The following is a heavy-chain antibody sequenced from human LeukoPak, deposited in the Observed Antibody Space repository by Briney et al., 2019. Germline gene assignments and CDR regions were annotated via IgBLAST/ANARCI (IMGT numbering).Heavy chain of an antibody. Sequence: GGSLRLSCAASGFTFSSYSMNWVRQAPGKGLEWVSYISSSSSTIYYADSVKGRFTISRDNAKNSLYLQMNSLRAEDTAVYYCARGWEGEADAFDIWGQGTMVTVSS. CDR3: ARGWEGEADAFDI. D-gene: IGHD1-26*01. V-gene: IGHV3-48*01. J-gene: IGHJ3*02. CDR2: ISSSSSTI. CDR1: GFTFSSYS.